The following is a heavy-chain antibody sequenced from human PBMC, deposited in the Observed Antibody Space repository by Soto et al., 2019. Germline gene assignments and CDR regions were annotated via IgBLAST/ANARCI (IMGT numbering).Heavy chain of an antibody. J-gene: IGHJ6*02. CDR2: IYPGDSDT. CDR1: GYSFTSYW. D-gene: IGHD2-15*01. V-gene: IGHV5-51*01. CDR3: ARPRYPGRGYYGMDV. Sequence: GESLKISCKGSGYSFTSYWIGWVRQMPGKGLECMGIIYPGDSDTRYSPSFQGQVTISADKSISTAYLQWSSLKASDTAMYYCARPRYPGRGYYGMDVWGQGPTVTVSS.